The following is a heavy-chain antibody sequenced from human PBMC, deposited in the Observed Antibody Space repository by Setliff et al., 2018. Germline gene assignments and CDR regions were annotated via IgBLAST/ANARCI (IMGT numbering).Heavy chain of an antibody. Sequence: TLSLTCTVSGDSISSGDYFWSWIRQPPGKGLEWIAYIYHSGSAYYNPSLKSRVTMSVDTSKNQFSLHLTSVTAADTAVYYCAREVGTSTSSDAFDVWG. J-gene: IGHJ3*01. D-gene: IGHD1-26*01. V-gene: IGHV4-30-4*08. CDR2: IYHSGSA. CDR1: GDSISSGDYF. CDR3: AREVGTSTSSDAFDV.